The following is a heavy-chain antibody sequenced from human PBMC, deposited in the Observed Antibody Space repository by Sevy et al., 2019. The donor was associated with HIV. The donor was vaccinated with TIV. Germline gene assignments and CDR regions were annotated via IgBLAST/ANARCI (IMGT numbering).Heavy chain of an antibody. V-gene: IGHV2-5*02. CDR2: IYWDDDK. Sequence: SGPTLVNPTQTLTLTCTFSGFSLSTSGVGVGWIRQPPGKALEWLALIYWDDDKRYSPSLKSRLTITKDTSKNQVVLTMTNMDPVDTATYYCANTYGGGDYDYVWGSYREYNWFDPWGQGTLVTVSS. D-gene: IGHD3-16*02. J-gene: IGHJ5*02. CDR3: ANTYGGGDYDYVWGSYREYNWFDP. CDR1: GFSLSTSGVG.